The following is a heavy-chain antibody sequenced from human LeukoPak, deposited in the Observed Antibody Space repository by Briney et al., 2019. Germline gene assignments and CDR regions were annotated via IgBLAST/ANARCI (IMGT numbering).Heavy chain of an antibody. V-gene: IGHV4-38-2*02. CDR3: ARDAISRGIVDY. J-gene: IGHJ4*02. Sequence: ASETLSLXCTVSGYSISSGYYWGWIRQPPGKGLEWIGSIYHSGSTYYNPSLKSRVTISVDTSKNQFSLKLSSVTAADTAVYYCARDAISRGIVDYWGQGTLVTVSS. D-gene: IGHD3-10*01. CDR1: GYSISSGYY. CDR2: IYHSGST.